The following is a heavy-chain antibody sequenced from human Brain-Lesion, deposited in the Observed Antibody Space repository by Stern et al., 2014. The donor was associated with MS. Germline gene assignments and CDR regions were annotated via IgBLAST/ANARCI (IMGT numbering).Heavy chain of an antibody. CDR1: GGSVSSTSYA. CDR3: AGEEDIRYCSGGSCTGNWFDP. V-gene: IGHV4-39*01. J-gene: IGHJ5*02. CDR2: IFYSGNP. D-gene: IGHD2-15*01. Sequence: VQLVESGPGLVKPSETLSLTCTVAGGSVSSTSYAWAWIRQPPGKGLEWIGTIFYSGNPSYGPSLKGRPPISLDTSKNQFPRQRGFVTAADTAVYYCAGEEDIRYCSGGSCTGNWFDPWGQGTLVTVSS.